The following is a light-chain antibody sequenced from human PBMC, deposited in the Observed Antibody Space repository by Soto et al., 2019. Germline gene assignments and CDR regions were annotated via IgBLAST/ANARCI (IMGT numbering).Light chain of an antibody. J-gene: IGLJ1*01. CDR1: SSDGGYYDY. CDR2: EGT. V-gene: IGLV2-8*01. CDR3: SSYAGSNNFV. Sequence: QSALTQPPSASGFPGQSVTISCTGTSSDGGYYDYVSWYQQHPGKAPKLVIYEGTKRPSGVPDRVSASKAGNTSSLTVSGLRAEDEADYDCSSYAGSNNFVFGSGTKLTVL.